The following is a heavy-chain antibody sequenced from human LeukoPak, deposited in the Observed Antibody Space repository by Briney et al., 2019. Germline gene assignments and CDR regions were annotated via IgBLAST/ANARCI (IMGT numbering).Heavy chain of an antibody. J-gene: IGHJ4*02. CDR3: ARGLGSSWYIFAY. V-gene: IGHV5-51*04. CDR2: IYPGDSDT. D-gene: IGHD6-13*01. CDR1: GYSFTSYW. Sequence: GEPLKISCKGSGYSFTSYWIVWVRQMPGKGLEWMGIIYPGDSDTRYSPSFQGQVTISADKRISTASLQWGRLKAPGTAIYYCARGLGSSWYIFAYWGEGTLVTVSS.